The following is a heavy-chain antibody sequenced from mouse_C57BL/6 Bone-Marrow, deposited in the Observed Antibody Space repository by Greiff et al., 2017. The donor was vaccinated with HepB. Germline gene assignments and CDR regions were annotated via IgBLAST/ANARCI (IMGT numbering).Heavy chain of an antibody. V-gene: IGHV1-76*01. CDR2: IYPGSGNT. CDR3: AREGWPKGVYYAMDY. J-gene: IGHJ4*01. Sequence: VKLMESGAELVRPGASVKLSCKASGYTFTDYYINWVKQRPGQGLEWIARIYPGSGNTYYNEKFKGKATLTAEKSSSTAYMQLSSLTSEDSAVFFCAREGWPKGVYYAMDYWGQGTSVTVSS. CDR1: GYTFTDYY. D-gene: IGHD1-1*02.